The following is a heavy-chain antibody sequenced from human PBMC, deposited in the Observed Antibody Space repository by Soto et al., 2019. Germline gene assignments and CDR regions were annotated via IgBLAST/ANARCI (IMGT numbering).Heavy chain of an antibody. D-gene: IGHD3-16*01. Sequence: EVQLLESGGGLVQPGESLRLSCAASGFTFSNYGMNWVRQAPGNGLEWVSAISASGDATYYADSVKGRFTISRDNSMNTLYLQMNRLRVDDTAVYYCAKEWGSRCPFDHWGQGTLVTVSS. CDR1: GFTFSNYG. V-gene: IGHV3-23*01. CDR3: AKEWGSRCPFDH. J-gene: IGHJ4*02. CDR2: ISASGDAT.